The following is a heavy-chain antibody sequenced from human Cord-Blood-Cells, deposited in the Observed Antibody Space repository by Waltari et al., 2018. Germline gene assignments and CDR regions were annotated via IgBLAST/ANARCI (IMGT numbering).Heavy chain of an antibody. Sequence: QVQLVQSGAEVKKPGASVTVSCKASGYTFPGYYMHWVRQAPGQGLEWMGWINPNSGGTNYAQKFQGRVTMTRDTSISTAYMELSRLRSDDTAVYYCARNRVNWGSYYFDYWGQGTLVTVSS. V-gene: IGHV1-2*02. CDR1: GYTFPGYY. CDR2: INPNSGGT. CDR3: ARNRVNWGSYYFDY. J-gene: IGHJ4*02. D-gene: IGHD7-27*01.